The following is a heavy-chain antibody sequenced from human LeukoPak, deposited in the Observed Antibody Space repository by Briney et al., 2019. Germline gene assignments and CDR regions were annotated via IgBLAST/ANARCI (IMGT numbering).Heavy chain of an antibody. J-gene: IGHJ4*02. V-gene: IGHV5-51*01. Sequence: GESLKISCEGSGYSFSNHWIGWVRQMPGKGLEWMGLIWPGDSDTRYSPSFQGQVTISADKSISTAYLQWSSLKASDTAIYYGARHGSGYLIDYWGQGTLVTVSS. D-gene: IGHD3-22*01. CDR1: GYSFSNHW. CDR2: IWPGDSDT. CDR3: ARHGSGYLIDY.